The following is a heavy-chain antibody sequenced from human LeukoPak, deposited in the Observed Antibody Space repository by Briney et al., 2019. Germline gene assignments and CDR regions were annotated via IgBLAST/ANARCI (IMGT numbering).Heavy chain of an antibody. Sequence: GASVKVSCKASGYTFTGYYMHWVRQAPGQGLEWMGRINPNSGGTNYAQKFQGRVTMTRDTSISTAYMELSRLRSDDTAVYYCASAMMVASIDAFDIWGQGTMVTVSS. D-gene: IGHD3-22*01. V-gene: IGHV1-2*06. J-gene: IGHJ3*02. CDR1: GYTFTGYY. CDR2: INPNSGGT. CDR3: ASAMMVASIDAFDI.